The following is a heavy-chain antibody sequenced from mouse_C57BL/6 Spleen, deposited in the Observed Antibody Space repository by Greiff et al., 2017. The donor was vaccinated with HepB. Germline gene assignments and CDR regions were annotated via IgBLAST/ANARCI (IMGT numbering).Heavy chain of an antibody. CDR3: TKAQDSLFAY. Sequence: EVQLQQSGAELVRPGASVKLSCTASGFNIKDDYMHWVKQRPEQGLEWIGWIDPENGDTEYASKFQGKATITADTSSNTAYLQLRSLTSEDTAVYYFTKAQDSLFAYWGQGTLVTVSA. V-gene: IGHV14-4*01. D-gene: IGHD3-1*01. CDR2: IDPENGDT. CDR1: GFNIKDDY. J-gene: IGHJ3*01.